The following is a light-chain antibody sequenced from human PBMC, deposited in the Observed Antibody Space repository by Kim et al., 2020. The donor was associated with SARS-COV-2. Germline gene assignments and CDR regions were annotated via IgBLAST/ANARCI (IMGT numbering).Light chain of an antibody. CDR1: KSIKNY. Sequence: ACMGHRDTNTHRASKSIKNYLRWYPEKPGKAHPNLLIYAASRLQSGIPSRFSGSGSGTDSTLTMSTPQPVDFTTYYSQERYTSLYTFGQGTKLEI. J-gene: IGKJ2*01. CDR3: QERYTSLYT. CDR2: AAS. V-gene: IGKV1-39*01.